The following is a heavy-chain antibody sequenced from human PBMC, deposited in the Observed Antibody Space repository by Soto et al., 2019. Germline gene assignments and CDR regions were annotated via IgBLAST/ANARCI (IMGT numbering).Heavy chain of an antibody. Sequence: GGSLRLSCAASGFTFSSYGMHWVRQAPGKGLEWVAVISYDGSNKYYADSVKGRFTISRDNSKNTLYLQMNSLRAEDTAVYYCAKVPEVVAATYAFDIWGQGTMVTVSS. CDR1: GFTFSSYG. CDR2: ISYDGSNK. CDR3: AKVPEVVAATYAFDI. D-gene: IGHD2-15*01. J-gene: IGHJ3*02. V-gene: IGHV3-30*18.